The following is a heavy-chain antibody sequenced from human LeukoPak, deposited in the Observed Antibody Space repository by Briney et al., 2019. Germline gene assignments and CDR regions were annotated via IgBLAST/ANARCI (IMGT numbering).Heavy chain of an antibody. J-gene: IGHJ4*02. V-gene: IGHV1-69*04. CDR3: AREPGYGDCFDY. D-gene: IGHD4-17*01. CDR1: GGTFSSYA. CDR2: IIPILGIA. Sequence: SVKVSCKASGGTFSSYAISWVRQAPGQGLEWMGRIIPILGIANYAQKFQGRVTITADKSTSTAYMELSSLRSEDTAVYYCAREPGYGDCFDYWGQGTLVTVSS.